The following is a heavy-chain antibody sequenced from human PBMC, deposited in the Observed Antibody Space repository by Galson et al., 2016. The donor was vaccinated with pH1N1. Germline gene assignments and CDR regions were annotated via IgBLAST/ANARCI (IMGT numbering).Heavy chain of an antibody. D-gene: IGHD5-12*01. V-gene: IGHV2-5*02. CDR2: ITWDDEK. CDR3: THRRDGTSWRYRLWFDS. J-gene: IGHJ5*01. CDR1: GFSLTTPGVG. Sequence: PALVKPTQTLTLTCTFSGFSLTTPGVGVTWVRQSPGKALEWLALITWDDEKVYSPSLKSRLTIMKDTSKQQVVLTMTHMDPVDTATYYGTHRRDGTSWRYRLWFDSWGQGTLVTVTS.